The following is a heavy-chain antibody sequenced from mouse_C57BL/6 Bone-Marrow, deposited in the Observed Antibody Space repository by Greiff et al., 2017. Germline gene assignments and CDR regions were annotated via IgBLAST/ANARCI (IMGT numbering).Heavy chain of an antibody. D-gene: IGHD3-2*02. CDR2: IDPENGDT. V-gene: IGHV14-4*01. CDR1: GFNIKDDY. Sequence: EVQLQQSGAELVRPGASVKLSCTASGFNIKDDYMHWVKQRPEQGLEWIGWIDPENGDTAYASKFQGKATITADTSSNTAYLQLSSLTSEDTAVYYCTTQATTDYWGQGTTLTVSS. J-gene: IGHJ2*01. CDR3: TTQATTDY.